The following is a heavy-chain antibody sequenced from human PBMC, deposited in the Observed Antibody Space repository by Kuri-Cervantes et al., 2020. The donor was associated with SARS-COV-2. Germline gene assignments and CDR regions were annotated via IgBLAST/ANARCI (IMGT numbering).Heavy chain of an antibody. CDR3: ARGRLWPRLFGSGWYVLDY. CDR2: TNPNSGNT. V-gene: IGHV1-8*02. CDR1: GYTFTSYD. J-gene: IGHJ4*02. D-gene: IGHD6-19*01. Sequence: ASVKVSCKASGYTFTSYDINWVRQATGQGLEWMGWTNPNSGNTGYAQKFQGRVTMTRNTSVSTAYMELSSLRSEDTAVYYCARGRLWPRLFGSGWYVLDYWGQGTLVTVSS.